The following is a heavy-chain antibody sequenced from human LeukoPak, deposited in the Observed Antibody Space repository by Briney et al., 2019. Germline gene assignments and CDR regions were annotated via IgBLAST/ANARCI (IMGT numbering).Heavy chain of an antibody. V-gene: IGHV4-39*07. CDR3: ASFRMLTTTYHSTSSGYKGFDY. CDR1: GGSISSYY. D-gene: IGHD3-22*01. J-gene: IGHJ4*02. CDR2: IYYTGST. Sequence: SETLSLTCTVSGGSISSYYWDWIRQPPGKGLEWIGSIYYTGSTYYNPSLKSRVTISVDTSKNQFSLKLSSVTAADTAVYYCASFRMLTTTYHSTSSGYKGFDYWGQGTLVTVSS.